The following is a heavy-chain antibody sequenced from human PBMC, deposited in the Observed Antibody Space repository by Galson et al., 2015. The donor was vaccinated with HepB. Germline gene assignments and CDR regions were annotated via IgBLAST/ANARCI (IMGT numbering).Heavy chain of an antibody. Sequence: SVKVSCKASGGTFSSYAISWVRQAPGQGLEWMGGIIPIFGIANYAQKFQGRVTITADKSTSTAYMELSSLRSEDTAVYYCARGIAVAGTYYYYGMDVWGQGTTVTVSS. V-gene: IGHV1-69*10. CDR3: ARGIAVAGTYYYYGMDV. CDR1: GGTFSSYA. J-gene: IGHJ6*02. D-gene: IGHD6-19*01. CDR2: IIPIFGIA.